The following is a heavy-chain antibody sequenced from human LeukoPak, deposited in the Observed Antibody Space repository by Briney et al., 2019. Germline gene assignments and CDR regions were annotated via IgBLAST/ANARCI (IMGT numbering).Heavy chain of an antibody. CDR2: ISGSGGST. CDR3: AKVLTYYYDSSGYFDY. J-gene: IGHJ4*02. D-gene: IGHD3-22*01. CDR1: GFTFSSYA. V-gene: IGHV3-23*01. Sequence: GGSLRLSCAASGFTFSSYAMSWARQAPGKGREWVSAISGSGGSTYYADSVKGRFTISRDKSKNTLYLQMNSLRAEDTAVYYCAKVLTYYYDSSGYFDYWGQGTLVTVSS.